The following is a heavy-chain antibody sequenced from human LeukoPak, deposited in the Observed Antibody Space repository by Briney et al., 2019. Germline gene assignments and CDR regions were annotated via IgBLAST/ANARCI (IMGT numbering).Heavy chain of an antibody. Sequence: GGSLRLSCAASGFTFSSYVMSWVRQAPGKGLEWVSAISGSGGSTYYADSVKGRFTISRDNSKNTLYLQMNSLRAEDTAVYYCYWYYYDSSGYYPPDYWGQGTLVTVSS. CDR1: GFTFSSYV. D-gene: IGHD3-22*01. CDR3: YWYYYDSSGYYPPDY. J-gene: IGHJ4*02. V-gene: IGHV3-23*01. CDR2: ISGSGGST.